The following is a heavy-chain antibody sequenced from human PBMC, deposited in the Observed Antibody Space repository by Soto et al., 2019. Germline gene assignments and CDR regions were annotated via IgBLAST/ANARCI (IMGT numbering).Heavy chain of an antibody. CDR1: GGSISSYY. CDR2: IYYSGST. D-gene: IGHD3-3*01. Sequence: SETLSLTCTVSGGSISSYYWSWIRQPPGKGLESIGYIYYSGSTNYNPSLKSRVTISVDTSKNQFSLKLSSVTAADTAVYYCARQQAGDYDFWSGFAFDYWGQGTLVTAPQ. J-gene: IGHJ4*02. V-gene: IGHV4-59*08. CDR3: ARQQAGDYDFWSGFAFDY.